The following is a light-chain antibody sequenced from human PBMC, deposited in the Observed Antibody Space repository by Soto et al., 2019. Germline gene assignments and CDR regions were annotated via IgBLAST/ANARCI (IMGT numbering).Light chain of an antibody. CDR1: SSDVGAYNY. V-gene: IGLV2-14*01. J-gene: IGLJ1*01. Sequence: QSVLTQPASVSGSPGQSITISCTGTSSDVGAYNYVSWYQQHPGKAPKLMIYEVSNRPSGVSNRFSGSKSGNTASLIISGLQAEDEADYYCCSYTSTTNYVFGTGTKVTVL. CDR3: CSYTSTTNYV. CDR2: EVS.